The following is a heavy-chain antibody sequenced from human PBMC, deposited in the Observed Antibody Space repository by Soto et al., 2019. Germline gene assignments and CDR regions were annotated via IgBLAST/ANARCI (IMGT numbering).Heavy chain of an antibody. CDR3: TVIRARGRYHCCYYAMEV. D-gene: IGHD1-26*01. V-gene: IGHV1-69*13. CDR1: GGTFSSDV. J-gene: IGHJ6*02. CDR2: IIPIFGTA. Sequence: SVNCSVNASGGTFSSDVISWVRQAPGQVLECIGGIIPIFGTANYAQKFQGRVTITADESTSTAYMELSSLRSEDTAVYYCTVIRARGRYHCCYYAMEVWGEGSRVTVS.